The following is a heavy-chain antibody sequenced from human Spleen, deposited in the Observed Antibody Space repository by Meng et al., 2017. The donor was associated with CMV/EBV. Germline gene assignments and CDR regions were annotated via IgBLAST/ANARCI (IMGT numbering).Heavy chain of an antibody. J-gene: IGHJ4*02. D-gene: IGHD6-19*01. Sequence: CKSSGYTFTSYGISWVRQAPGQGLEWMGWINPTSGGTKYAQKFQGRVTMTRDTSISTAYMYLSRLRSDDTAVYYCARIMAVAGQPSDYWGQGTLVTVSS. CDR1: GYTFTSYG. V-gene: IGHV1-2*02. CDR2: INPTSGGT. CDR3: ARIMAVAGQPSDY.